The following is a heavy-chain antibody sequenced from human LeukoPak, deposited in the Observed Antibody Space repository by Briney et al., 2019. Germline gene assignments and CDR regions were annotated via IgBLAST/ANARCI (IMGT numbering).Heavy chain of an antibody. V-gene: IGHV3-15*01. CDR3: ASTSQANWNYAGY. J-gene: IGHJ4*02. Sequence: PGGSLRLSCAASGFTFNNAWMSWVRQAPGKGLEWVGRIKSKTDGGTTDYAAPVKGRFTISRDDSKNTLYLQMNSLKTEDTAVYYCASTSQANWNYAGYWGQGTLVTVSS. CDR1: GFTFNNAW. D-gene: IGHD1-7*01. CDR2: IKSKTDGGTT.